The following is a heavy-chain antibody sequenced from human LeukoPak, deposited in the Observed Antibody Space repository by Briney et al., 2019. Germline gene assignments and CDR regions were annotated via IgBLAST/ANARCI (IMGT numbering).Heavy chain of an antibody. Sequence: GSLRLSCAASGFTSSNYSMNWVRPAPGKGLEWGSYISGSSSTIYYADSVKGRFTISRDNGKNTLYLQMNSLRAEDTAVYYCARGSTYYDSSGQVPFDYWGQGTLVTVSS. CDR3: ARGSTYYDSSGQVPFDY. J-gene: IGHJ4*02. V-gene: IGHV3-48*01. CDR1: GFTSSNYS. D-gene: IGHD3-22*01. CDR2: ISGSSSTI.